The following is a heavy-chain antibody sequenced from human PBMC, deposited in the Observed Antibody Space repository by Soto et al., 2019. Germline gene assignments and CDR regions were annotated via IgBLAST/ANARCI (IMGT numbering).Heavy chain of an antibody. V-gene: IGHV3-21*01. CDR1: GFTFSSYS. J-gene: IGHJ4*02. CDR2: ISSSSSYI. Sequence: EVQLVESGGGLVKPGGSLRLSCAASGFTFSSYSRNWVRQAPGKGLEWVSSISSSSSYIYYADSVKGRFTISRDNAKNSLYLQMNSLRAEDTAVYYCARAGAARVFDYWGQGTLVTVSS. D-gene: IGHD6-6*01. CDR3: ARAGAARVFDY.